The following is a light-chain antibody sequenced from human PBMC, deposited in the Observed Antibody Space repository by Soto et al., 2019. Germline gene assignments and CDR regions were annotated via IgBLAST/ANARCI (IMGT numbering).Light chain of an antibody. CDR3: QSYDSSLSGYV. V-gene: IGLV1-40*01. CDR1: SSNIGAGYD. CDR2: GNT. J-gene: IGLJ1*01. Sequence: QSVLPQPPSVSGAPGQRVTISCTGSSSNIGAGYDVSWYQQLPGTAPKFLIYGNTDRPSGVPDRFSGSKSGTSASLAITGLQAEDEADYYCQSYDSSLSGYVFGTGTKLTVL.